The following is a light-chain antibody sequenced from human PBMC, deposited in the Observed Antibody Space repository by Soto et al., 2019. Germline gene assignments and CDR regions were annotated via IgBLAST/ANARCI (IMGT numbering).Light chain of an antibody. CDR1: SSNIGGRT. CDR2: NNN. CDR3: AAWDDSLTGYV. V-gene: IGLV1-44*01. Sequence: QSALTQPPSASGTPGQRVTISCSGSSSNIGGRTVNWYQQLPGTAPRLLIFNNNQRPSGVPDRFSGSKSGTSASLAITGLQSEDEADYYCAAWDDSLTGYVFGVGTKGTVL. J-gene: IGLJ1*01.